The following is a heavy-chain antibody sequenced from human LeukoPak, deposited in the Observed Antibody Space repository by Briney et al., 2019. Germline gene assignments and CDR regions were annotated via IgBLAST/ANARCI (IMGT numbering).Heavy chain of an antibody. CDR3: ARIAAAGTDTEYFQH. D-gene: IGHD6-13*01. V-gene: IGHV3-21*04. Sequence: GGSLRLSCAASGFTFSSYSMNWVRQAPGKGLEWVSSISSSSSYIYYADSVKGRFTISRDNAKNSLYLQMSGLRSEDTAVYYCARIAAAGTDTEYFQHWGQGTLVTVSS. CDR1: GFTFSSYS. J-gene: IGHJ1*01. CDR2: ISSSSSYI.